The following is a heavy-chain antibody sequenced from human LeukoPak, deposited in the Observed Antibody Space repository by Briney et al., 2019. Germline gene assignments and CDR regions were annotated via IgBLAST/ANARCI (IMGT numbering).Heavy chain of an antibody. CDR1: GGSISSGGYY. J-gene: IGHJ5*02. CDR3: ARGGEYHEWFDP. Sequence: PSETLSLTCTVSGGSISSGGYYWSWIRQHPGKGLEWIGYIYHSGSTYYNPSLKSRVTISVDRSKNQFSLKLSSVTAADTAVYYCARGGEYHEWFDPWGQGTLVTVSS. CDR2: IYHSGST. V-gene: IGHV4-30-2*01. D-gene: IGHD3-10*01.